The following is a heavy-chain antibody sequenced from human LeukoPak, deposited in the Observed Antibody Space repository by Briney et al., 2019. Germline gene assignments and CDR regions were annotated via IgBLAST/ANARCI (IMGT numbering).Heavy chain of an antibody. CDR1: GGSISSYY. D-gene: IGHD6-19*01. Sequence: SETLSLTCTVSGGSISSYYWSWIRQPPGKGLEWIGYIYYSGSTNYNPSLKSRVTISVDTSKNQFSLKLSSVTAANTAVYYCARDDSSGYDYWGQGTLVTVSS. CDR2: IYYSGST. V-gene: IGHV4-59*01. J-gene: IGHJ4*02. CDR3: ARDDSSGYDY.